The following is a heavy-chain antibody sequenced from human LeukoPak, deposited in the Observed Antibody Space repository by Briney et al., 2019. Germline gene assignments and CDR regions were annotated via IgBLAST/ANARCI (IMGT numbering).Heavy chain of an antibody. Sequence: GGSLRLSCAASGFTFSSYSMNWVRQAPGKGLEWVSYISSSSSTIYYADSVKGRFTISRDNAKNSLYLQMNSLRAEDTAVYYCARDLVLTVWERRGQYYFDYWGQGTLVTVSS. V-gene: IGHV3-48*04. CDR3: ARDLVLTVWERRGQYYFDY. CDR2: ISSSSSTI. CDR1: GFTFSSYS. D-gene: IGHD1-26*01. J-gene: IGHJ4*02.